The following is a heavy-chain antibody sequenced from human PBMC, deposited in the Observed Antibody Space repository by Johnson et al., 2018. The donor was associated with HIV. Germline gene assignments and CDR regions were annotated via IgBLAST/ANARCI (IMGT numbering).Heavy chain of an antibody. Sequence: VQLVEFGGGVVQPGRSLRLSCAASGFTFSSYWMSWVRQAPGKGLEWVANIKQDGSEKYYVDSVKGRFTISRDNAKNSLYLQMNSLRAEDTAVYYCARRYSGSYGAFDIWGQGTMVTVSS. CDR2: IKQDGSEK. D-gene: IGHD1-26*01. CDR3: ARRYSGSYGAFDI. CDR1: GFTFSSYW. J-gene: IGHJ3*02. V-gene: IGHV3-7*05.